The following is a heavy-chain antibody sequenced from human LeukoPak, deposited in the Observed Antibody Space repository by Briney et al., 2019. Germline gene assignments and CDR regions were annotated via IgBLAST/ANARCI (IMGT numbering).Heavy chain of an antibody. CDR2: ISGSGGST. J-gene: IGHJ4*02. CDR1: GFTFSSYA. Sequence: GGSLRLSCAASGFTFSSYAMSWVRQAPGKGLEWVSAISGSGGSTYYADSVKGRFTISRDNSKNTLYLQMNSLRVGDTAVYYCAKGGYYDILTGSGLDYWGQGTLVTVSS. V-gene: IGHV3-23*01. CDR3: AKGGYYDILTGSGLDY. D-gene: IGHD3-9*01.